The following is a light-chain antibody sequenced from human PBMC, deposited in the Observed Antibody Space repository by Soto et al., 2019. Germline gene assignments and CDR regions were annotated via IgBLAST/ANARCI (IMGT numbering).Light chain of an antibody. V-gene: IGKV3-11*01. Sequence: EIVLTQSPATLSLSPGERATLSCRASQSVSSYLAWYKQKRGQAPSILIYDASNRATGIPARFSGSGSGTDFTLTISSLEPDDFAGYYCQQRSNWPSYTFGQGTKLEIK. CDR3: QQRSNWPSYT. CDR1: QSVSSY. CDR2: DAS. J-gene: IGKJ2*01.